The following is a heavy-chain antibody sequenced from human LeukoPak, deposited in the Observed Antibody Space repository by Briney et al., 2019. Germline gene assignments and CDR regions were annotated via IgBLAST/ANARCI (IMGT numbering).Heavy chain of an antibody. CDR1: GFTFSSYA. CDR3: AKSTAYYYDSSGYYYYFDY. V-gene: IGHV3-23*01. CDR2: ISGSGGST. D-gene: IGHD3-22*01. J-gene: IGHJ4*02. Sequence: GGSLRLSCAASGFTFSSYAMSWVRQAPGKGLEWVSAISGSGGSTYYADSVKGRFTISRDNSKNTLYLQMNSLRAEDTAVYYCAKSTAYYYDSSGYYYYFDYWGQGTLVTVPS.